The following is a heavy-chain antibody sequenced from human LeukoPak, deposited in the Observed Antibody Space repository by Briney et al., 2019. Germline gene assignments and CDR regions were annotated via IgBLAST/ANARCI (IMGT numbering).Heavy chain of an antibody. CDR2: IYSGGST. D-gene: IGHD2-2*01. CDR3: ARATSGYFDY. J-gene: IGHJ4*02. V-gene: IGHV3-53*01. CDR1: GFTVSSNY. Sequence: PGGYLRLSCAASGFTVSSNYMSWVRQAPGKGLEWVSVIYSGGSTYYADSVKGRFTISRDNSKNTLYLQMNSLRAEDTAVYYCARATSGYFDYWGQGTLVTVSS.